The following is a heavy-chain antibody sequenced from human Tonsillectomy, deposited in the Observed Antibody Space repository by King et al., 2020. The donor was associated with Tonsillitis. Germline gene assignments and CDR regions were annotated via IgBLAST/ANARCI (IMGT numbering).Heavy chain of an antibody. CDR3: ARDRGAFDI. J-gene: IGHJ3*02. D-gene: IGHD3-10*01. Sequence: VQLVESGGGLVQPGGSLRLSCAVSGFTLSSYWMTWVRQAPGKGLEWVANIKQDGSVKYYVDSVKGRFTISRDNAKNSLYLQINSLRAEDTAVYYCARDRGAFDIWGQGTMVTVSS. CDR2: IKQDGSVK. CDR1: GFTLSSYW. V-gene: IGHV3-7*03.